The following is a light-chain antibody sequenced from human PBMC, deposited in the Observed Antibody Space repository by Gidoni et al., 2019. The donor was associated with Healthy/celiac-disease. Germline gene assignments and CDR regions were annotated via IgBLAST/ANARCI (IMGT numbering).Light chain of an antibody. V-gene: IGKV1-33*01. CDR3: QQYDNLLIT. CDR1: QDISNY. Sequence: DIQMTQSPSSLSASVGDRVTITCQASQDISNYLNWYQQKPGKAPKLLIYAASNLETGVPSRFSVSGSGTDFTFTISSLQPEDIATDYCQQYDNLLITFGQGTRLEIK. CDR2: AAS. J-gene: IGKJ5*01.